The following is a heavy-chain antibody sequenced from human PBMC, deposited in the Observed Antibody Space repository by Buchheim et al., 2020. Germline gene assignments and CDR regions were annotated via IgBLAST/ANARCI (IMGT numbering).Heavy chain of an antibody. CDR3: AREMFRPVGDTKVQRYGMDV. V-gene: IGHV3-33*01. Sequence: QVQLVESGGGVVQPGRSLRLSCAASGFTFSSYGMHWVRQAPGKGLELVAVIWYDGSNKYYSDSVKGRFTISRDNSKNTLYLQMNRLTAEDTAVYYCAREMFRPVGDTKVQRYGMDVWGQGTT. CDR2: IWYDGSNK. D-gene: IGHD1-26*01. J-gene: IGHJ6*02. CDR1: GFTFSSYG.